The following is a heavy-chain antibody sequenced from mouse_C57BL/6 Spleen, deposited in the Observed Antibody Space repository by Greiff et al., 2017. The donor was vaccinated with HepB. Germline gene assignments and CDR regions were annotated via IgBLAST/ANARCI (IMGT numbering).Heavy chain of an antibody. CDR1: GYTFTGYW. CDR3: ARPGVFAY. J-gene: IGHJ3*01. Sequence: EVQLQQSGAELVKPGASVKMSCTASGYTFTGYWMHWVKQRPGQGLEWIGAIYPENGDTSYNQKFKGKATITADTSSSTAYMQLSSLTDEDSAVYYCARPGVFAYWGQGTPVTVSA. CDR2: IYPENGDT. V-gene: IGHV1-5*01.